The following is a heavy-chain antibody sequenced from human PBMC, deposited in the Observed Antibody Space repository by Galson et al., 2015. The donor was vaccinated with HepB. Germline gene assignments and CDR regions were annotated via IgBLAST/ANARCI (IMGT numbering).Heavy chain of an antibody. J-gene: IGHJ4*02. D-gene: IGHD3-10*01. CDR2: IKRDGSEK. CDR1: GFTFSSYW. Sequence: SLRLSCAASGFTFSSYWMSWVRQAPGKGLEWVANIKRDGSEKYYVDSVKGRFTISRDNAKNSLYLQMNSLRAEDTAVYYCARGGIWFGELFDYWGQGTLVTVSS. V-gene: IGHV3-7*03. CDR3: ARGGIWFGELFDY.